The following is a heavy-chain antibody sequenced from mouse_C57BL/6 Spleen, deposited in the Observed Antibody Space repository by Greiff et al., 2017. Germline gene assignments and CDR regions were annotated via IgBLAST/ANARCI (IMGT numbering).Heavy chain of an antibody. J-gene: IGHJ3*01. CDR2: IDPSDSYT. Sequence: QVQLQQPGAELVKPGASVKLSCKASGYTFTSYWMQWVKQRPGQGLEWIGVIDPSDSYTNYNQKFKGKATLTVDTSSSTAYMQLSSLTSEDSAVYSCARSYYGNYKGWFAYWGQGTLVTVSA. V-gene: IGHV1-50*01. CDR3: ARSYYGNYKGWFAY. D-gene: IGHD2-10*01. CDR1: GYTFTSYW.